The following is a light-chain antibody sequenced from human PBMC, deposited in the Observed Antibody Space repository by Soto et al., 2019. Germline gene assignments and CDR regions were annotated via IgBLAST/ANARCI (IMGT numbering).Light chain of an antibody. CDR3: CSYAGSSTFYD. CDR2: EGS. J-gene: IGLJ1*01. V-gene: IGLV2-23*01. CDR1: SSDVGSYNL. Sequence: SVLTQPASVSGSPGQSITISCSGTSSDVGSYNLVSWYQQHPGKAPKLMIYEGSKRPSGVSNRFSGSKSGNTASLTISGLQAEDEADYYCCSYAGSSTFYDFGTGTKVTVL.